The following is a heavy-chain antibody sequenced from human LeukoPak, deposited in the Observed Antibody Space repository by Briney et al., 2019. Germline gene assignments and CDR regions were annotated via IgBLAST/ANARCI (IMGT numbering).Heavy chain of an antibody. D-gene: IGHD1-26*01. CDR2: IRGSGGST. J-gene: IGHJ4*02. CDR1: GFPFNNYA. CDR3: AKDLLFQWELQNGPFDY. Sequence: GGSLRLSCAASGFPFNNYAMNWVRQAPGKGLEWVSVIRGSGGSTYYADSVKGRFTISRDNSKNTLYLQMNSLRAEDTAVYYCAKDLLFQWELQNGPFDYWGQGTLVTAS. V-gene: IGHV3-23*01.